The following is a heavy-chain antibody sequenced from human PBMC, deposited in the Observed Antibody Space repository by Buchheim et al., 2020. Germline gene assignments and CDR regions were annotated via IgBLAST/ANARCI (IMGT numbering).Heavy chain of an antibody. CDR3: TLGLVGATKYYFDY. D-gene: IGHD1-26*01. V-gene: IGHV3-15*07. J-gene: IGHJ4*02. Sequence: EVQLVESGGGLVKPGGSLRLSCAASGFTFSNAWMNWVRQAPGKGLEWVGRIKSKTDGGTTEYAAHVKGRFTLSRDDSKNTLYLQMNSLKTEDTAVYYCTLGLVGATKYYFDYWGQGTL. CDR1: GFTFSNAW. CDR2: IKSKTDGGTT.